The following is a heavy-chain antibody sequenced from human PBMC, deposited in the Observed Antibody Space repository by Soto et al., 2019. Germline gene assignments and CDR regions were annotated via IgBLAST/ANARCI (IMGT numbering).Heavy chain of an antibody. CDR1: GYSFTNYW. Sequence: PGESLKISCKGSGYSFTNYWICWVRQMPGKGLEWMGIIYPGDSDTRYSPSSQGQVTISADKSISTAYLQWSSLRASDTAIYYCARQSHLYYFYGMDVWGQGTTVTVSS. J-gene: IGHJ6*02. CDR2: IYPGDSDT. V-gene: IGHV5-51*01. CDR3: ARQSHLYYFYGMDV.